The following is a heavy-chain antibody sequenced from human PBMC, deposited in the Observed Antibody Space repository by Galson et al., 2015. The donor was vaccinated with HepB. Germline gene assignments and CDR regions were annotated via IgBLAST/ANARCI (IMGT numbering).Heavy chain of an antibody. CDR1: GYTHPELS. J-gene: IGHJ4*02. CDR3: ATAVGAWWVDY. Sequence: CKVSGYTHPELSLHWVRQAPGKGLEWMGGFDPEDGETNYAQKFQGRVTMTEDTSTDTAYMGLSSLRSEATSVYYCATAVGAWWVDYWGQGTLVTVSS. D-gene: IGHD1-26*01. V-gene: IGHV1-24*01. CDR2: FDPEDGET.